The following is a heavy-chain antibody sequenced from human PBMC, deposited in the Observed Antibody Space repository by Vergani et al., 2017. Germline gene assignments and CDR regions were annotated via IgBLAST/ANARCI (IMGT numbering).Heavy chain of an antibody. CDR3: ATTTRSLITGY. CDR2: INPNSGGT. Sequence: QVQLVQSGAEVKKPGASVKVSCKASGYTFTGYYMHWVRQAPGQGLERMGWINPNSGGTNYAQKFQGRVTITADESTSTAYMELSSLRSEDTAVYYCATTTRSLITGYWGQGTLVTVSS. V-gene: IGHV1-2*02. J-gene: IGHJ4*02. CDR1: GYTFTGYY. D-gene: IGHD1-20*01.